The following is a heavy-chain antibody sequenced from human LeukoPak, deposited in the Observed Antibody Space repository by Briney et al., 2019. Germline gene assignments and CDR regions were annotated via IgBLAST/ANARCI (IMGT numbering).Heavy chain of an antibody. V-gene: IGHV4-38-2*02. CDR2: IYHSGST. CDR3: ARHRKEPGYCSSTSCSSWFDP. J-gene: IGHJ5*02. D-gene: IGHD2-2*03. CDR1: GDSITSYY. Sequence: PSETLSLTCTVSGDSITSYYWSWIRQPPGKGLEWIGSIYHSGSTYYNPSLKRRVTISVDRSKNQFSLKLSSVTAADTAVYYCARHRKEPGYCSSTSCSSWFDPWGQGTLVTVSS.